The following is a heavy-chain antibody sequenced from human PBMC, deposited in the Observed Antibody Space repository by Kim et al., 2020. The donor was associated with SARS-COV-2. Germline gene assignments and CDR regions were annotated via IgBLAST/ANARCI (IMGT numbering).Heavy chain of an antibody. CDR2: IYPGDSDT. CDR1: GYSFTNYW. V-gene: IGHV5-51*01. Sequence: GESLKISCKGSGYSFTNYWIGWVRQMPGKGLEWMGIIYPGDSDTRYSPSFQGQVTISADKFISTAYLQWSSLKASDTAMYYCARLGGAGYYYGSGGDVWGQGTTVTVSS. J-gene: IGHJ6*02. CDR3: ARLGGAGYYYGSGGDV. D-gene: IGHD3-10*01.